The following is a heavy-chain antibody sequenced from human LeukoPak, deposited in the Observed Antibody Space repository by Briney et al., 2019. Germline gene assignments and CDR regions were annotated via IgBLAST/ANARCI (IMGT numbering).Heavy chain of an antibody. CDR2: ISSDGGNI. J-gene: IGHJ4*02. D-gene: IGHD2-21*02. CDR1: GFSFSDYF. Sequence: GGSVRLSCVTSGFSFSDYFMNWIRQAPGKGLEWLSFISSDGGNIYYTDSVKGRFTISRDNGKSSLYLQMNNVRVEDTAVYYCARTSTDCLDCWGQGTLVTVSS. V-gene: IGHV3-11*04. CDR3: ARTSTDCLDC.